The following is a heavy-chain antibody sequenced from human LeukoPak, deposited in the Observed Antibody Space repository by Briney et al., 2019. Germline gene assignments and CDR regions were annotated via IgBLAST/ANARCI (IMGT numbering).Heavy chain of an antibody. J-gene: IGHJ4*02. V-gene: IGHV3-23*01. Sequence: GGSLRLSCAASGFTFSNYAMSWVRQAPGKGLEWVSAVSGGGGTTYYAESVKGRFTISRDNSKNTLYLQMNSLRAEDTAVYYCATKWLRLFDYWGQGTLVTVSS. CDR2: VSGGGGTT. CDR3: ATKWLRLFDY. CDR1: GFTFSNYA. D-gene: IGHD5-24*01.